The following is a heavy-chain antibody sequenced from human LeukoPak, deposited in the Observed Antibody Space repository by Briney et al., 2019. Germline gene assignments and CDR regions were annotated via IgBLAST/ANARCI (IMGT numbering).Heavy chain of an antibody. CDR1: GFTFSSYW. CDR3: VRALGSSSADY. D-gene: IGHD6-6*01. Sequence: GGSLRLSCAASGFTFSSYWMSWVRQAPGKGLEWVANIKQDGSEKYYVDSVKGRFTISRDNAKNSLYLQMNSLRGEDTAVYYCVRALGSSSADYWGQGTLVTVSS. V-gene: IGHV3-7*01. CDR2: IKQDGSEK. J-gene: IGHJ4*02.